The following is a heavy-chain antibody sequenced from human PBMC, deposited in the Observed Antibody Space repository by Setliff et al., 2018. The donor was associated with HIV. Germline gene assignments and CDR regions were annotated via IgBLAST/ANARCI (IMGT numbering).Heavy chain of an antibody. J-gene: IGHJ5*02. V-gene: IGHV1-18*01. D-gene: IGHD3-3*01. Sequence: ASVKVSCKASGYTFTSYGISWVRQAPGQGLEWMGWISAYTGNTNYAQKLQGRVTMTTDTSTSTAYLELRSLRSDDTAVYYCARDPYFWSGYKWFDPWGQGTLVTVSS. CDR2: ISAYTGNT. CDR1: GYTFTSYG. CDR3: ARDPYFWSGYKWFDP.